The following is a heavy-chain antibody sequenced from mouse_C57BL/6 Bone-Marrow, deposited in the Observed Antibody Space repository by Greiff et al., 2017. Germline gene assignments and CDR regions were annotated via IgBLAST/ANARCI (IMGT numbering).Heavy chain of an antibody. J-gene: IGHJ1*03. CDR3: ARGYYGSSYWYFDV. CDR2: INPGSGGT. Sequence: VQLQQSGAELVRPGTSVKVSCKASGYAFTNYLIEWVKQRPGQGLEWIGVINPGSGGTNYNEKFKGKATLTADKSSSTAYMQLSSLTSEDSAVDFCARGYYGSSYWYFDVWGTGTTVTVSS. V-gene: IGHV1-54*01. D-gene: IGHD1-1*01. CDR1: GYAFTNYL.